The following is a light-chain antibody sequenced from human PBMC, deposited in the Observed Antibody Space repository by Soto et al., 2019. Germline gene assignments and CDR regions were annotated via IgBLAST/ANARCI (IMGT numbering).Light chain of an antibody. V-gene: IGLV2-8*01. J-gene: IGLJ1*01. Sequence: QSALTQPPSASGSPGQSVTISCTGTSSDVGGSNYVSWYQQHPGKAPKLMIYDVSSRPSGVPDRFSGSKSGNTASLTVSGLQAEDEADYYCSSYAGTHIVFGTGTKLTVL. CDR3: SSYAGTHIV. CDR1: SSDVGGSNY. CDR2: DVS.